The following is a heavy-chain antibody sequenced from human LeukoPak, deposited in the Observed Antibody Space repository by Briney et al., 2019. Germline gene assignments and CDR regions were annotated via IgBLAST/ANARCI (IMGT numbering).Heavy chain of an antibody. CDR2: INHSGST. J-gene: IGHJ4*02. D-gene: IGHD3-22*01. Sequence: AETLSLTCAVYGGSFSGYYWSWIRQPPGKGLEWIWEINHSGSTNYTPSLKSRVTISVATSKNQFSLRLSSVCAADTAVYYCARFLNYYDSSGLDYWGQGTLVTVSS. CDR3: ARFLNYYDSSGLDY. V-gene: IGHV4-34*01. CDR1: GGSFSGYY.